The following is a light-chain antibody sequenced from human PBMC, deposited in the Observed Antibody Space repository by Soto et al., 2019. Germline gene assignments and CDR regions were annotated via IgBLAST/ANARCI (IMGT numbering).Light chain of an antibody. CDR2: WAS. Sequence: DIVMTQSPDSLAVSLGERATSNCKSSQSVLYSSNNRNYLAWYQQKPGQPPKLLIYWASTRESGVPDRFSGSGSGTDFTLTISSLQAEDVAVYYCQQYYDTPLTFGGGTKVDNK. J-gene: IGKJ4*01. CDR1: QSVLYSSNNRNY. V-gene: IGKV4-1*01. CDR3: QQYYDTPLT.